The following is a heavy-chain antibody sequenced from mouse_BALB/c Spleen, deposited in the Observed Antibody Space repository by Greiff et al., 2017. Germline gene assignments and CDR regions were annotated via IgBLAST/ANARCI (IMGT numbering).Heavy chain of an antibody. CDR3: AREDITTATSWFAY. CDR1: GFTFSSYA. J-gene: IGHJ3*01. Sequence: EGKLVESGGGLVKPGGSLKLSCAASGFTFSSYAMSWVRQTPEKRLEWVASISSGGSTYYPDSVKGRFTISRDNARNILYLQMSSLRSEDTAMYYCAREDITTATSWFAYWGQGTLVTVSA. CDR2: ISSGGST. D-gene: IGHD1-2*01. V-gene: IGHV5-6-5*01.